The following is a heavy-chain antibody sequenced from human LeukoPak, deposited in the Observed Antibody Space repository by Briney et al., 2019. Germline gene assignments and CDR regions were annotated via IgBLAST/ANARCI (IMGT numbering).Heavy chain of an antibody. J-gene: IGHJ1*01. CDR1: GFSFSSYA. Sequence: GGSLRLSCAASGFSFSSYAMHWVRQAPGKGLEWVAVISYDGSTKDYADSVKGRFTMSRDNSKNTLYLQMNSLRADDTAVYYCARGDRSYGAEYFQYWGQGTLVTASS. CDR3: ARGDRSYGAEYFQY. V-gene: IGHV3-30*04. CDR2: ISYDGSTK. D-gene: IGHD3-10*01.